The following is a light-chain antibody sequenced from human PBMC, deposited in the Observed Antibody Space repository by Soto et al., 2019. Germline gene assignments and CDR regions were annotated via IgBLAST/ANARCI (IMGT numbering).Light chain of an antibody. J-gene: IGKJ4*02. CDR2: GAS. V-gene: IGKV3-20*01. Sequence: ELVLTQSPGTLSLSPGERATLSCRTSQSVSSSYLAWYQQKPGQAPRLLIYGASSRATGIPDRFSGSGSGTDFTLTISRLEPEDFAVYYCQHYGSSSHTFGGGTKVDIK. CDR1: QSVSSSY. CDR3: QHYGSSSHT.